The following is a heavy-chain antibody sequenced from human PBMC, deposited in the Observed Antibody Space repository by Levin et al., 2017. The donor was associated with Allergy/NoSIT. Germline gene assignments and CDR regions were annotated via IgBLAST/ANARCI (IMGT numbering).Heavy chain of an antibody. CDR3: TTDPYGDYRDY. V-gene: IGHV3-15*01. Sequence: LGESLKISCAASGFTFSNAWMSWVRQAPGKGLEWVGRIKSKTDGGTTDYAAPVKGRFTISRDDSKNTLYLQMNSLKTEDTAVYYCTTDPYGDYRDYWGQGTLVTVSS. J-gene: IGHJ4*02. CDR2: IKSKTDGGTT. D-gene: IGHD4-17*01. CDR1: GFTFSNAW.